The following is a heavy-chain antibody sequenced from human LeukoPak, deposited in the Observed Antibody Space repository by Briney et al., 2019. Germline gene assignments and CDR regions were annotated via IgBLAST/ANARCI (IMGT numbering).Heavy chain of an antibody. CDR1: GGSFSGYY. D-gene: IGHD3-10*01. V-gene: IGHV4-34*01. Sequence: ASETLSLTCAVYGGSFSGYYWSWIRQPPGKGLEWIGEINHSGSTNYNPSLKSRVTISVDTSKNQLSLKLSSVTAADTAVYYCASYMVRGVIISDYWGQGTLVTVSS. CDR2: INHSGST. J-gene: IGHJ4*02. CDR3: ASYMVRGVIISDY.